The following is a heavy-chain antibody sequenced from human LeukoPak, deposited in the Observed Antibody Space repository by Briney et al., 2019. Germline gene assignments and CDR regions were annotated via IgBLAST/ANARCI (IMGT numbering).Heavy chain of an antibody. Sequence: GGSLRLSCSASGFIFSHYVMHWVRQAPGKGPEWVAIIWYEGANKYYADSVKGRFTISRDDSKNTLHLQMNGLRVEDTALYYCARGEDDSSNTHPSHFDHWGQGTLVTVSS. D-gene: IGHD3-22*01. CDR3: ARGEDDSSNTHPSHFDH. CDR1: GFIFSHYV. J-gene: IGHJ4*02. V-gene: IGHV3-33*01. CDR2: IWYEGANK.